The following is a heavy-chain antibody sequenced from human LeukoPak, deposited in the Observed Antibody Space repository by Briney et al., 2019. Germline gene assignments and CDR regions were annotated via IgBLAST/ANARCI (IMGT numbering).Heavy chain of an antibody. V-gene: IGHV1-18*01. J-gene: IGHJ6*02. Sequence: ASVKVSCKASGYTFTSYGISWVRQAPGQGLEWMGWISAYNGNTNYAQKLQGRVTMTTDTSTSTAYMELRSLRSDDTAVYYCARGNPLPVAGTADYYYGMDVWGQGTTVTVSS. CDR3: ARGNPLPVAGTADYYYGMDV. CDR2: ISAYNGNT. D-gene: IGHD6-19*01. CDR1: GYTFTSYG.